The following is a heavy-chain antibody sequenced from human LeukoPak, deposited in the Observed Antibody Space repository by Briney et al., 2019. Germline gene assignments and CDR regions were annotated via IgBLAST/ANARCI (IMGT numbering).Heavy chain of an antibody. V-gene: IGHV3-15*01. D-gene: IGHD6-13*01. CDR1: GFTFSNAW. CDR2: IKSKTEGSTT. Sequence: GGSLRLSCAASGFTFSNAWMSWGRQAPGKGLEWVGRIKSKTEGSTTDYAAPVEGRFTISRDDSKNMLYLQMNSLKTEDTALYYCATWLAATWGQGTLVTVSS. CDR3: ATWLAAT. J-gene: IGHJ4*02.